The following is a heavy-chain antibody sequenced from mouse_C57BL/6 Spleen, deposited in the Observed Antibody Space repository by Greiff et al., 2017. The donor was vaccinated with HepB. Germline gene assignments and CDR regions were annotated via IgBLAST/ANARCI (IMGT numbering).Heavy chain of an antibody. J-gene: IGHJ2*01. CDR1: GYTFTEYT. D-gene: IGHD2-5*01. CDR3: ARHEGGLYSNYDYFDY. V-gene: IGHV1-62-2*01. CDR2: FYPGSGSI. Sequence: VQLQQSGAELVKPGASVKLSCKASGYTFTEYTIHWVKQRSGQGLEWIGWFYPGSGSIKYNEKFKDKATLTADKSSSTVYMELSRLTSEDSAVYFGARHEGGLYSNYDYFDYWGQGTTLTVSS.